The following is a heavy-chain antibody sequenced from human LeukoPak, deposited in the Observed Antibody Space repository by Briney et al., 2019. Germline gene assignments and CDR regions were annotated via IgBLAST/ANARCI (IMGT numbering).Heavy chain of an antibody. CDR3: AKDRTPYYYYGMDV. Sequence: GSLRLSCAASGFTFSSYSMNWVRQAPGKGLEWVSSISSSSSYIYYADSVKGRFTISRDNAKNSLYLQMNSLRAEDTAVYYCAKDRTPYYYYGMDVWGQGTTVTVSS. CDR1: GFTFSSYS. J-gene: IGHJ6*02. V-gene: IGHV3-21*01. CDR2: ISSSSSYI.